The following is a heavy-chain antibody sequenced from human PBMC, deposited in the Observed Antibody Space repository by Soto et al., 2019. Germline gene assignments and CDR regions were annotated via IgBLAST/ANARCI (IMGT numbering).Heavy chain of an antibody. J-gene: IGHJ4*02. CDR2: ITTNGHT. V-gene: IGHV3-23*01. CDR1: GFTFSNCV. D-gene: IGHD6-13*01. CDR3: AKGLLNGRWYAAD. Sequence: EVHLLESGGVLVQPGESLRLSCETSGFTFSNCVMTWLRQPPGKRLEWVSVITTNGHTDDADSVKGRFTISRDNSKNTVYLQMNSLRAEDTAVYYCAKGLLNGRWYAADWGQGTLVTVSS.